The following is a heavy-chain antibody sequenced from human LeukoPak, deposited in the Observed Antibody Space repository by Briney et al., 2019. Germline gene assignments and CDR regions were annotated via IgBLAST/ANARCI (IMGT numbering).Heavy chain of an antibody. CDR2: INHSGST. J-gene: IGHJ4*02. Sequence: SETLSLTCAVYGGSFSGYYWSWIRQPPGKGLEWIGEINHSGSTNYNPSLKSRVTISVDTSKNQFSLKLSSVTAADTAVYYCARAATMAPFDYWGQGTLVTVFS. D-gene: IGHD5-24*01. CDR1: GGSFSGYY. V-gene: IGHV4-34*01. CDR3: ARAATMAPFDY.